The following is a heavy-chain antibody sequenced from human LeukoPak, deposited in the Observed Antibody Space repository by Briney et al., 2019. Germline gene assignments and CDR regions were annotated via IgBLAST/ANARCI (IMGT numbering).Heavy chain of an antibody. Sequence: GGSLRLSCAASGFTFSSYAMSWVRQAPGKGLEWVSAISGSGGSTYYADSVKGRFTISRDNSKNTLYLQMNSLRAEDTAVYYCAKFALRWFGDYRLNPDYYGMDVWGQGTTVTVSS. V-gene: IGHV3-23*01. CDR1: GFTFSSYA. D-gene: IGHD3-10*01. J-gene: IGHJ6*02. CDR2: ISGSGGST. CDR3: AKFALRWFGDYRLNPDYYGMDV.